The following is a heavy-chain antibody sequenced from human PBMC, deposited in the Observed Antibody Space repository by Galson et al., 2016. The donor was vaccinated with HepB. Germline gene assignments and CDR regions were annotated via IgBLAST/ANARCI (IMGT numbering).Heavy chain of an antibody. V-gene: IGHV2-26*02. CDR1: GFSLNNVRMG. Sequence: PALVKPTQTLTLTCTVSGFSLNNVRMGVSWIRQPPGKALEWLSHIFSNDEKFYSTSLKSRLTISEDTSRSRVVLTITDMDPVDTATYYCARTSPAASLDAFDIWGQGTMVTVSS. D-gene: IGHD6-13*01. CDR3: ARTSPAASLDAFDI. J-gene: IGHJ3*02. CDR2: IFSNDEK.